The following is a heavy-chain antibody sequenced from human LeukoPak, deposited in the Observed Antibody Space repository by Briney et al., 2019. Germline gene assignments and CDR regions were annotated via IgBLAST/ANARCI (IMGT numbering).Heavy chain of an antibody. J-gene: IGHJ4*02. CDR2: ISGSSGRT. CDR3: APKVVGSTPFDY. Sequence: GGSLRLSCAASGFTFSSYAMNWVRQAPGKGLEWVSSISGSSGRTYYADSVKGRFTISRDNPKNTLYLQMNSLRAADTAVYYCAPKVVGSTPFDYRGQGTLVTVSS. D-gene: IGHD2-15*01. V-gene: IGHV3-23*01. CDR1: GFTFSSYA.